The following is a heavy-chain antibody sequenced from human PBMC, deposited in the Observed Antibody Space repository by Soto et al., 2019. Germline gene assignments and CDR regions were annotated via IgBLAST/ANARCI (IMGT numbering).Heavy chain of an antibody. J-gene: IGHJ5*02. D-gene: IGHD3-10*01. CDR2: IYYSGTT. CDR1: VGSITSSTYY. Sequence: QVKLQESGPGLVTPSQTLSLTCTVSVGSITSSTYYWRWILQHPGKGLEWIGYIYYSGTTYYKMSLKSRLTISMDTSENQFAMRRNSVTDADTGVYSCATIVSRAHGLPDYGGCDTRGQGPMDTFSS. CDR3: ATIVSRAHGLPDYGGCDT. V-gene: IGHV4-31*03.